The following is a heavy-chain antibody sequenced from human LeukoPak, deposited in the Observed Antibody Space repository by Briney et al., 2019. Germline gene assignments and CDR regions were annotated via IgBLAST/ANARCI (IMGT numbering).Heavy chain of an antibody. D-gene: IGHD1-26*01. CDR1: GFTFAKSW. CDR2: IKQDGSTK. CDR3: ARDTDGSLDY. V-gene: IGHV3-7*01. J-gene: IGHJ4*02. Sequence: GGSLRLSCAASGFTFAKSWMAWVRQAPGKGLEWVANIKQDGSTKHYADSLKGRFTISRDNSRNSLYLQMYSPRADDTAVYYCARDTDGSLDYWGQGILVTVAS.